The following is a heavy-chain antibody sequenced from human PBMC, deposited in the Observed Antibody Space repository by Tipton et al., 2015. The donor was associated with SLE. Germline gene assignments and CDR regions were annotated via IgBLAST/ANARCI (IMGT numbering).Heavy chain of an antibody. Sequence: TLSLTCAVYGGSFSGYYWTWIRQPPGKGLEWIGEIDHRGRTNYNPSLKSRVTISVDTSKNQFSLRLSSVTAADTAVYYCASGYSSSWYGMDVWGQGTTVTVSS. CDR3: ASGYSSSWYGMDV. CDR2: IDHRGRT. J-gene: IGHJ6*02. V-gene: IGHV4-34*01. D-gene: IGHD6-13*01. CDR1: GGSFSGYY.